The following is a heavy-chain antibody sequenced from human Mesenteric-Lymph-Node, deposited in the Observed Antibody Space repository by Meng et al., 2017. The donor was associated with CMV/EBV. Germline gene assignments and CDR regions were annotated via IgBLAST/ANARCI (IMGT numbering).Heavy chain of an antibody. V-gene: IGHV3-21*01. CDR1: GFTFSSYS. D-gene: IGHD2-2*01. CDR3: ERDCRNRPSCSYPYYSGMDV. J-gene: IGHJ6*02. Sequence: GGSLRLSCAASGFTFSSYSMNWVRQAPRKGLEWVSSISDNSAYIYYAEPLKGRFTISRDNAKNSLYLQVNSLRAKDTAVYYCERDCRNRPSCSYPYYSGMDVWGQGTTVTVSS. CDR2: ISDNSAYI.